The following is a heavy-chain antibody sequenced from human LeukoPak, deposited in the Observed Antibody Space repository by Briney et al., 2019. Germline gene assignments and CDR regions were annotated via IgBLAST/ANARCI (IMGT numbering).Heavy chain of an antibody. J-gene: IGHJ4*02. V-gene: IGHV3-23*01. CDR3: AKDLTRGYSYGYIDY. CDR2: ISGSGGST. Sequence: GGSLRLSCAASGFTFSNYAMSWVRQAPGKGLEWVSAISGSGGSTYYADSVKGRFTISRDNYENALYLQMNSLRAEDTAVYYCAKDLTRGYSYGYIDYWGQGTLVTVSS. CDR1: GFTFSNYA. D-gene: IGHD5-18*01.